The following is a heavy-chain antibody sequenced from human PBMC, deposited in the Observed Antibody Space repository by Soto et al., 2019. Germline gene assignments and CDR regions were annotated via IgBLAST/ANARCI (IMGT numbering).Heavy chain of an antibody. Sequence: PSETLSLTCAVYGGSFSGYYWSWIRQPPGKGLEWIGEINYSGSTNYNPSLKSRVTISVDTSKNQFSLKLSSVTAADTAVYYCARGDIVVVPAASVVAGRHHPTRTNNVKFDYWGQGTLVTVSS. CDR2: INYSGST. CDR1: GGSFSGYY. CDR3: ARGDIVVVPAASVVAGRHHPTRTNNVKFDY. D-gene: IGHD2-2*01. J-gene: IGHJ4*02. V-gene: IGHV4-34*01.